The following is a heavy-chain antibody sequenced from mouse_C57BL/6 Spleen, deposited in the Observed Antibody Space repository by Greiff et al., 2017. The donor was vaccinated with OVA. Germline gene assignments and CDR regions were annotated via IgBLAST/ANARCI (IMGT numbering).Heavy chain of an antibody. CDR2: IRLKSDNYAT. J-gene: IGHJ2*01. D-gene: IGHD1-1*01. Sequence: EVKVEESGGGLVQPGGSMKLSCVASGFTFSNYWMNWVRQSPEKGLEWVAQIRLKSDNYATHYAESVKGRFTISRDDSKSSVYLQMNNLRAEDTGIYYCTITTVVAPFDYWGQGTTLTVAS. CDR1: GFTFSNYW. V-gene: IGHV6-3*01. CDR3: TITTVVAPFDY.